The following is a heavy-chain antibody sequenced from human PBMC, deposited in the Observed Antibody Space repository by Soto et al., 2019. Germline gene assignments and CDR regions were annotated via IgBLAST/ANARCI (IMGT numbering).Heavy chain of an antibody. Sequence: PRGSLRLSCEASGYTINNNPMSWVRQAPGKGLEWVSVMNTGGNTNYADSVRGRFTISRDNYKNTVYLQMSRLRAEDTAVYYCARTSPPLWCGETTSWFDPWGQGTLLTVSS. V-gene: IGHV3-53*01. CDR3: ARTSPPLWCGETTSWFDP. D-gene: IGHD3-10*01. CDR2: MNTGGNT. CDR1: GYTINNNP. J-gene: IGHJ5*02.